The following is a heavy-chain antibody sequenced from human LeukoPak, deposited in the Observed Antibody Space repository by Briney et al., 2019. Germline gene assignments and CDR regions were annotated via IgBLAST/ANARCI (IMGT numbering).Heavy chain of an antibody. CDR3: AKSRYAFWSAAGRGPFDY. D-gene: IGHD3-3*01. J-gene: IGHJ4*02. CDR2: ISYDGSNK. V-gene: IGHV3-30*18. CDR1: GFTFSSYG. Sequence: GGSLTLSCAASGFTFSSYGMHWVRQAPGKGLEWVAVISYDGSNKYYADSVKGRFTISRDNSKNTLYLQMNSLRAEDTAVYYCAKSRYAFWSAAGRGPFDYWGQGTLLTVSS.